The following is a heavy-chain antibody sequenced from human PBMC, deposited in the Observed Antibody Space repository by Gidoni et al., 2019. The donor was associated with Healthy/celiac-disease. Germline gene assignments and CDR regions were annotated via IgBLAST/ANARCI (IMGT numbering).Heavy chain of an antibody. Sequence: QVQLQQWGAGLLKPSETLSLTCAVYGGSFSGYYGSWIRQPPGKGLEWFGEIHHSGSPNYTPSLKSRVTISVDTSKNQFSLKLSSVTAADTAVYYCARKRVVVTSHWFDPWGQGTLVTVSS. CDR3: ARKRVVVTSHWFDP. J-gene: IGHJ5*02. V-gene: IGHV4-34*01. CDR1: GGSFSGYY. CDR2: IHHSGSP. D-gene: IGHD2-21*02.